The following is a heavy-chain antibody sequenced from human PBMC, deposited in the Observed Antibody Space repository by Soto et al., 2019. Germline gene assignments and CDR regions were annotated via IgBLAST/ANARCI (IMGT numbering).Heavy chain of an antibody. CDR3: AREDREYCSSTSCRYGGYGGMDV. J-gene: IGHJ6*02. CDR2: ISAYNGNT. V-gene: IGHV1-18*01. D-gene: IGHD2-2*01. Sequence: ASVKVSCKASGYTFTSYGISWVRQAPGQGLEWMGWISAYNGNTNYAQKLQGRVTMTTDTSTSTAYMELRSLRSDDTAVYYCAREDREYCSSTSCRYGGYGGMDVWGQGTTVTVSS. CDR1: GYTFTSYG.